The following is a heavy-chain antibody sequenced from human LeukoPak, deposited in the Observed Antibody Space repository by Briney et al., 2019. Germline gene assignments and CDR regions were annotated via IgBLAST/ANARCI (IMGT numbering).Heavy chain of an antibody. CDR2: ISWDGGST. Sequence: GGSLRLSCAASGFTLDDYTMHWVRQAPGKGLEWVSLISWDGGSTYYADSVKGRFTISRDNSKNSLYLQMNSLRTEDTALYYCAANLVAGTSHYFDYWGQGTLVTVSS. CDR3: AANLVAGTSHYFDY. CDR1: GFTLDDYT. D-gene: IGHD6-19*01. V-gene: IGHV3-43*01. J-gene: IGHJ4*02.